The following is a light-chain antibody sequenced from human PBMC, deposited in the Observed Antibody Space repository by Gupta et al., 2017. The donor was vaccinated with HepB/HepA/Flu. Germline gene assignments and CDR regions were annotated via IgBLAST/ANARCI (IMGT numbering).Light chain of an antibody. V-gene: IGKV3-11*01. J-gene: IGKJ4*01. CDR2: DAS. Sequence: ETVMTQSPATLSLSPGERSTLSCRASESVSINVVWYQQKPGQAPRLLIYDASNRATGIPTRFSGSGSGTXFTLTIXSLEPEDFAVYYCQQRKRWPLTFGXGTKVEI. CDR3: QQRKRWPLT. CDR1: ESVSIN.